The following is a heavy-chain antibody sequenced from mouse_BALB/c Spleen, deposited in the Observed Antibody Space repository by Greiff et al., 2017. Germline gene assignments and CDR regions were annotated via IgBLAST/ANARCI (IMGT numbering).Heavy chain of an antibody. CDR3: GGDYYGSSSFAY. V-gene: IGHV3-2*02. Sequence: EVQLQQSGPGLVKPSQSLSLTCTVTGYSITSDYAWNWIRQFPGNKLEWMGYISYSGSTSYNPSLKSRISITRDTSKNQFFLQLNSVTTEDTATYYCGGDYYGSSSFAYWGQGTLVTVSA. CDR1: GYSITSDYA. CDR2: ISYSGST. D-gene: IGHD1-1*01. J-gene: IGHJ3*01.